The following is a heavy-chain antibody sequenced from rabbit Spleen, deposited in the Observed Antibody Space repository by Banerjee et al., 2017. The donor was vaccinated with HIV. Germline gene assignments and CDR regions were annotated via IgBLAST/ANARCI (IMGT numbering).Heavy chain of an antibody. V-gene: IGHV1S39*01. D-gene: IGHD1-1*01. J-gene: IGHJ4*01. CDR1: GFDFSRTG. Sequence: QEQLMESGGGLVQPGGSLKLSCKASGFDFSRTGVSWVRQAPGKGLEWIGYIDLLFGTTYYANWVNGRFTISKTSSTTVTLQMTSLTAADTATYFCARDLTGVIGWNFKLWGPGTLVTVS. CDR3: ARDLTGVIGWNFKL. CDR2: IDLLFGTT.